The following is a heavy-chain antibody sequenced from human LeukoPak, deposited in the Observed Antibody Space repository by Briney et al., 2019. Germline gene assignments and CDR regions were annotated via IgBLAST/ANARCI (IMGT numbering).Heavy chain of an antibody. D-gene: IGHD2-15*01. V-gene: IGHV3-30*04. J-gene: IGHJ4*02. Sequence: GRSLRLSCAASGFTFSSYAMHWVRQAPSKWLEWQAVISYDGSNKYYADSVKGRFTISRDNSKNTLYLQMNSLRAEDTAVYYCARDEVVPQGPRFDYWGQGTLVTVSS. CDR3: ARDEVVPQGPRFDY. CDR1: GFTFSSYA. CDR2: ISYDGSNK.